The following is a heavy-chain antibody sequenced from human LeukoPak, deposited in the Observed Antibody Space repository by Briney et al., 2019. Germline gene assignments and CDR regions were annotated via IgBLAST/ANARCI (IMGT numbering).Heavy chain of an antibody. CDR3: AREGGFYRPLDY. CDR2: VRLDGKT. D-gene: IGHD3-3*01. J-gene: IGHJ4*02. Sequence: SETLSLTCDVSGGSVTSTNWWSWVRQPPGKGLEWIGEVRLDGKTNYEPSLKSRLIMSRDQSENPISLKLTSVTAADTAVYYCAREGGFYRPLDYSGQGTLVTVS. V-gene: IGHV4/OR15-8*02. CDR1: GGSVTSTNW.